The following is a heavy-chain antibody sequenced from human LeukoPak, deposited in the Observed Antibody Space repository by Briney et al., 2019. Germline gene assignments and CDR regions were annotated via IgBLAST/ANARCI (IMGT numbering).Heavy chain of an antibody. D-gene: IGHD3-3*01. CDR1: GGSISSYY. Sequence: PLETLSLTCTVSGGSISSYYWSWIRQPPGKGLEWIGYIYYSGSTNYNPSLKSRVTISVDTSKNQFSLKLSSVTAADTAVYYCAAKGDFWSGYYDYWGQGTLVTVSS. V-gene: IGHV4-59*08. CDR2: IYYSGST. CDR3: AAKGDFWSGYYDY. J-gene: IGHJ4*02.